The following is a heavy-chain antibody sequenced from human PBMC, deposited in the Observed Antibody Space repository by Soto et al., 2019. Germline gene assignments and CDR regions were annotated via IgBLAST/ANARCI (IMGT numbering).Heavy chain of an antibody. CDR1: GGSFSSYT. J-gene: IGHJ6*02. CDR3: ARAETMVRGVITSDLYQYGMDV. CDR2: IIPIFGAA. Sequence: GASVKVSCKASGGSFSSYTISWVRQAPEQGLEWMGGIIPIFGAASYAQKFQGRVTITADESMSIVYMELSSLRSEDTAVYFCARAETMVRGVITSDLYQYGMDVWDQGTTVTVSS. V-gene: IGHV1-69*13. D-gene: IGHD3-10*01.